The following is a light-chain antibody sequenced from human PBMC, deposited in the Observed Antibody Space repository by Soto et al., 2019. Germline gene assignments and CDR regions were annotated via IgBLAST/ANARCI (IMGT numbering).Light chain of an antibody. CDR3: QQASNWPWT. Sequence: EIVLTQSPATLSLSPGERATLSCRASQSISSYLAWYQQKPGHAPRLLIYDASNRATGIPDRFSGSGSGTDFTLTISSLEPEDFAVYYCQQASNWPWTFGQGTKVEIK. CDR1: QSISSY. CDR2: DAS. V-gene: IGKV3-11*01. J-gene: IGKJ1*01.